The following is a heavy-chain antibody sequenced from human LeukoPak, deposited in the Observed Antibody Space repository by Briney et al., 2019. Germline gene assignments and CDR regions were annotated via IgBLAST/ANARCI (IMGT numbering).Heavy chain of an antibody. V-gene: IGHV3-30*18. J-gene: IGHJ4*02. D-gene: IGHD1-20*01. CDR3: AKGDGITGTATPDY. CDR1: GFTFSNYG. Sequence: GGSLRLSCAASGFTFSNYGMHWVRQAPGQGLGWMAVMSHDGNNKNYADSVKGRFTISRDNTMNTLFLQMNSLRAEDTAVYYCAKGDGITGTATPDYWGQGTLLTVSS. CDR2: MSHDGNNK.